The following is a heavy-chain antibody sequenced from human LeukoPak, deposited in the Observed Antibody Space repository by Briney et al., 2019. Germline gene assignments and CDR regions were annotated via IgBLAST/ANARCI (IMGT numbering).Heavy chain of an antibody. V-gene: IGHV3-30*03. CDR2: ITYDGYYK. CDR1: GFTFTSHG. J-gene: IGHJ4*02. CDR3: ARDLSPVVRASPMGY. Sequence: PGGSLRLSCAASGFTFTSHGMHWVRQAPGKGLEWVALITYDGYYKYYSDSVKGRFNISSDTSKNTLYLQMNSLRAEDTAVYYCARDLSPVVRASPMGYWGQGTLVTVSS. D-gene: IGHD3-10*01.